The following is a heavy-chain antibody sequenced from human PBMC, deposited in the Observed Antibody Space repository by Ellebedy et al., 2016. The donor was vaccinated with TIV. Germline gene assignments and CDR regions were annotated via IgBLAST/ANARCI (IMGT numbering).Heavy chain of an antibody. CDR3: ARIYDFWSGHYGMDV. CDR1: GFTFSTFW. V-gene: IGHV3-7*03. CDR2: IKHDGSEK. Sequence: PGGSLRLSCTSSGFTFSTFWMAWVRQAPGKGLEWVANIKHDGSEKYYVDSAKGRLTISRDNAKNSLFLQMNSLRGEDTAVYYCARIYDFWSGHYGMDVWGQGTTVTVSS. J-gene: IGHJ6*02. D-gene: IGHD3-3*01.